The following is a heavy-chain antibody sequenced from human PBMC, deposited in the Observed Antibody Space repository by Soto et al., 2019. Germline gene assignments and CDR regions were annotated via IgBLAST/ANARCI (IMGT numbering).Heavy chain of an antibody. CDR1: GFNIRDHY. Sequence: DVQLVESGGGLVQPGGSLRLSCAASGFNIRDHYMDWVRQAPGKGLEWVGLTRNKGESYTTEHAASVKGRLVISRDDSKNSVYLQMNSLKTEDTAVYYCVREGFFTLDFWGQGTLVTVSS. CDR3: VREGFFTLDF. J-gene: IGHJ4*02. V-gene: IGHV3-72*01. CDR2: TRNKGESYTT.